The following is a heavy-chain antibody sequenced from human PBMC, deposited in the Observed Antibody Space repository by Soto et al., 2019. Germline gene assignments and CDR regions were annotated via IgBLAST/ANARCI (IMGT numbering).Heavy chain of an antibody. CDR2: IYYSGST. J-gene: IGHJ4*02. CDR1: GGSISSSSYY. D-gene: IGHD4-17*01. CDR3: SRVYDYRAVTTKVYFDY. Sequence: PSETLSLTCTVSGGSISSSSYYWGWIRLPPGKGLEWIGSIYYSGSTYYNPSLKSRVTISVDTSKNQFSLKLSSVTAADTAVYYCSRVYDYRAVTTKVYFDYWGQGTLVTVSS. V-gene: IGHV4-39*01.